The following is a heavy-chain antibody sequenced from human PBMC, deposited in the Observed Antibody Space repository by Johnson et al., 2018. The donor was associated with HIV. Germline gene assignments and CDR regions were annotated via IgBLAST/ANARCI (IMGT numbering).Heavy chain of an antibody. CDR3: ATPQEGYSAFDI. CDR1: GFTFSSYA. CDR2: IRYDGDNE. Sequence: QVQLVESGGGLVQPGGSLRLSCAASGFTFSSYAMSWVRQAPGKGLEWVAFIRYDGDNEYYGDSVKGRFTISRDNSKNTLYLQMNSLRAEDTAVYYCATPQEGYSAFDIWGQGTMVTVSS. V-gene: IGHV3-30*02. D-gene: IGHD2-15*01. J-gene: IGHJ3*02.